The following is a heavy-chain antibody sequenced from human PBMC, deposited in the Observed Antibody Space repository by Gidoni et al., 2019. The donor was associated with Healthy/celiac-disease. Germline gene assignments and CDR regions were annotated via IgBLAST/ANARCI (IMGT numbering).Heavy chain of an antibody. Sequence: EVQLVESGGCLVQPGRSLRLSCAASVFTFDAYPIHWVRQAPGKGMEWDSGISWNSGRIGDADAVKGRFTISRDNAKKSLYLQMNSLRAEDTALYYCAKDIGLGEYGGFDAFDIWGQGTMGNVSS. D-gene: IGHD3-10*01. V-gene: IGHV3-9*01. J-gene: IGHJ3*02. CDR2: ISWNSGRI. CDR3: AKDIGLGEYGGFDAFDI. CDR1: VFTFDAYP.